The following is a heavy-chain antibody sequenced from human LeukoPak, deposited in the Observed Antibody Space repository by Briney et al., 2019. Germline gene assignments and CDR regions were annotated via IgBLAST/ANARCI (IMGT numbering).Heavy chain of an antibody. D-gene: IGHD3-22*01. CDR2: IYYSGST. J-gene: IGHJ4*02. CDR1: GGSISSSSYY. CDR3: ARANYYDSKPFDY. Sequence: SETLSLTCTVSGGSISSSSYYWGWIRQPPGKGLEWIGYIYYSGSTYYNPSLKSRVTISVDTSKNQFSLKLSSVTAADTAVYYCARANYYDSKPFDYWGQGTLVTVSS. V-gene: IGHV4-39*07.